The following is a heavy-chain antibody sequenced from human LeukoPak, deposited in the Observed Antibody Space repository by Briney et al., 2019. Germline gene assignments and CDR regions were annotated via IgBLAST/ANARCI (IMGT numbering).Heavy chain of an antibody. J-gene: IGHJ4*02. D-gene: IGHD4-17*01. V-gene: IGHV3-9*01. CDR3: ARDTSGAYLAYYFDC. Sequence: PGGSLRLSCAASGFTFDGFAMHWVRQAPGKGLEWVSGINWNSGTICYADSVKGRFTISRDNAKNSLYLQMNSLRPEDTAVYYCARDTSGAYLAYYFDCWGQGTLVTVSS. CDR2: INWNSGTI. CDR1: GFTFDGFA.